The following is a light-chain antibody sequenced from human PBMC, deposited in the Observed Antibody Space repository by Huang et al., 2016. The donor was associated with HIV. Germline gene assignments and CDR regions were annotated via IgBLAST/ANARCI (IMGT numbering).Light chain of an antibody. CDR1: QSLLYNLNNTNY. CDR2: WSC. V-gene: IGKV4-1*01. CDR3: HQYYENPQT. Sequence: DIVMPQSPDSLSVPPGGRATFNCKSSQSLLYNLNNTNYLAWFQQRPGQHPNLPFHWSCAREFGIPDRFKASGSGTSFTLSIDNFQTEDVAIYFCHQYYENPQTFGRGTAVDI. J-gene: IGKJ1*01.